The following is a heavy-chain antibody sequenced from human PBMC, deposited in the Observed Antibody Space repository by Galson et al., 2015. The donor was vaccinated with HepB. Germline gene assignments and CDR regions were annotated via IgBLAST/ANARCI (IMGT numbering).Heavy chain of an antibody. CDR2: IKQDGSEK. J-gene: IGHJ4*02. V-gene: IGHV3-7*03. D-gene: IGHD3-10*01. CDR3: ARDWDYYGSGSYLGY. CDR1: GFTFSNYW. Sequence: SLRLSCAASGFTFSNYWMSWVRQAPGKGLEWVANIKQDGSEKYYVDSVKGRFTISRDNAKNSLYLQMNSLRADDTAVYYCARDWDYYGSGSYLGYWGREPWSPSPQ.